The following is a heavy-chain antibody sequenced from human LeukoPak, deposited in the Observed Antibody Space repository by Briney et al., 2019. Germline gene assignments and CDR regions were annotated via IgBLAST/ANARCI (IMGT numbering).Heavy chain of an antibody. CDR2: IIPIFGTA. V-gene: IGHV1-69*13. CDR3: ARGGKGYDSSGYYT. CDR1: GGTFSSYA. D-gene: IGHD3-22*01. Sequence: GASVKVSCKASGGTFSSYAISWVRQAPGQGLEWMGGIIPIFGTANYAQKFQGRVTITADESTSTAYMELSSLRSEDTAVYYCARGGKGYDSSGYYTWGQGTLVTVSS. J-gene: IGHJ5*02.